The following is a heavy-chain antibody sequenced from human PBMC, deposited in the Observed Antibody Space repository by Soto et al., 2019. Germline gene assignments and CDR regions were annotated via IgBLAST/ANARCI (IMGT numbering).Heavy chain of an antibody. Sequence: ASVKVSCKASGYTFTSYYMHWVRQAPGQGLEWMGIINPSGGSTSYAQKFQGRVTMTRDTSTSTVYMELSSLRSEDTAVYYCARVGWSIAARYGMDVWGQGTTVTVSS. V-gene: IGHV1-46*01. CDR3: ARVGWSIAARYGMDV. CDR2: INPSGGST. J-gene: IGHJ6*02. D-gene: IGHD6-6*01. CDR1: GYTFTSYY.